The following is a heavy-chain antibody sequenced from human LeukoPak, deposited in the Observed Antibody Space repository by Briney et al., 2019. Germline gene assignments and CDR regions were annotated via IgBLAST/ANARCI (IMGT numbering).Heavy chain of an antibody. CDR2: IRYDGSNK. Sequence: PGGSLRLSCAASGFTFSSYGMHWVRQAPGKGLEWVAFIRYDGSNKYYADSVKGRFTISRDNSKNTLYLQMNSLRAEDTAVYYCAKLKKQLLWFGEPLDYWGQGTLATVSS. CDR1: GFTFSSYG. CDR3: AKLKKQLLWFGEPLDY. V-gene: IGHV3-30*02. D-gene: IGHD3-10*01. J-gene: IGHJ4*02.